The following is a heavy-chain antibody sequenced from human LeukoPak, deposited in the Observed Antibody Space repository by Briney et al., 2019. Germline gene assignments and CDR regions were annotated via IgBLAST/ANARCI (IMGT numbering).Heavy chain of an antibody. V-gene: IGHV3-21*01. CDR1: GFTFSGYS. J-gene: IGHJ6*04. CDR2: ISSSSSYI. CDR3: AELGITMIGGV. Sequence: GGSGRLSCAASGFTFSGYSMNWVRQAPGKGLEWVSSISSSSSYIYYADSVKGRFTISRDNAKNSLYLQMNSLRAEDTAVYYCAELGITMIGGVWGKGTTVTISS. D-gene: IGHD3-10*02.